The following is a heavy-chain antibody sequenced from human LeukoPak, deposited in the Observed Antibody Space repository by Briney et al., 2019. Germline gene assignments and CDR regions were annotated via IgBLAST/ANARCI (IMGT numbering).Heavy chain of an antibody. Sequence: SETLSLTCTVSDGSISSYYWSWIRQPPGKGLEWIGYIYYSGSTNYNPSLKSRVTISVDTSKNQFSLKLSSVTAADTAVYYCARQAKTHFDYWGQGTLVTVSS. V-gene: IGHV4-59*08. J-gene: IGHJ4*02. CDR2: IYYSGST. CDR1: DGSISSYY. CDR3: ARQAKTHFDY.